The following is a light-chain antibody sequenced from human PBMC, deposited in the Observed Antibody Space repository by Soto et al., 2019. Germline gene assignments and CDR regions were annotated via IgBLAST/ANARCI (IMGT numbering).Light chain of an antibody. CDR1: QSISSW. V-gene: IGKV1-5*01. CDR2: DAS. CDR3: QQYNSYSIT. J-gene: IGKJ5*01. Sequence: DILMTQSPSTLSASVGDRVTITCRASQSISSWLAWYQQKPGKAPKLLIYDASSLESGVPSRFSGRGSGTEFTLRISSLQPDDFATYYCQQYNSYSITCGQGTRLEIK.